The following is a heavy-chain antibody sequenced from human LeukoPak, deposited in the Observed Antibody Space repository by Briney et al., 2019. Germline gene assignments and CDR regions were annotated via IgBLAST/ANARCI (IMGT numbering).Heavy chain of an antibody. V-gene: IGHV3-23*01. D-gene: IGHD6-19*01. J-gene: IGHJ3*02. CDR1: GFTFSSYA. Sequence: GGSLRLSCAASGFTFSSYAMSWVRQAPGKGLEWVSAISGSGGSTYYADSVKGRFTISRDNSKNTLYLQMNSLRAEDTAVYCCAKGRDSSGWYRGVAFDIWGQGTMVTVSS. CDR3: AKGRDSSGWYRGVAFDI. CDR2: ISGSGGST.